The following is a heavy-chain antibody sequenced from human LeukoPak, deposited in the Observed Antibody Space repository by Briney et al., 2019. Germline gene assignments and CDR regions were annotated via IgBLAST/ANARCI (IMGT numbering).Heavy chain of an antibody. J-gene: IGHJ5*02. CDR3: AKVANPYYDFWSGYTYWFDP. Sequence: GGSLRLSCVASGFNLNSRWMDWVRQAPGKGLEWVANIKEDGSEKNYADSVKGRFSISRDNAENSLYLQMNSLRAEDTAVYYCAKVANPYYDFWSGYTYWFDPWGQGTLVTVSS. V-gene: IGHV3-7*03. CDR2: IKEDGSEK. D-gene: IGHD3-3*01. CDR1: GFNLNSRW.